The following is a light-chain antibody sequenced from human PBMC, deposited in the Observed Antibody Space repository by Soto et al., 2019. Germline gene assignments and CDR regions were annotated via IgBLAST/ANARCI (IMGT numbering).Light chain of an antibody. CDR3: QQSYGTPYT. CDR1: QTINTY. V-gene: IGKV1-39*01. Sequence: DIQMTQSPSSLSASIGDRVTITCRASQTINTYLNWYQQKPGKAPKLLIYAASSLQSGVPSRFSGSASGTDFTLTIRSLQTEDFATYSCQQSYGTPYTFGQGTKLEIK. CDR2: AAS. J-gene: IGKJ2*01.